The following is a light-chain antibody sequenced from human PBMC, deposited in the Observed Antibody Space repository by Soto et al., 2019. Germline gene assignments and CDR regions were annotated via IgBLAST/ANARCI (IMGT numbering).Light chain of an antibody. Sequence: QSALTQPASVSGSPGQSITISCTGTSSTVGGFNVVSWYQQHPGKAPKVIIYEGIKRPSGVSNSFSGSNSGSTASLTISGLQAEDEADYYCCSYVGATTHVFGTGTKVTVL. CDR2: EGI. CDR3: CSYVGATTHV. J-gene: IGLJ1*01. V-gene: IGLV2-23*01. CDR1: SSTVGGFNV.